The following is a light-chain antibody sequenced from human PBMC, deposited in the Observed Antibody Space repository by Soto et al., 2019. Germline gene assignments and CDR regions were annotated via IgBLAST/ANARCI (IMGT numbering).Light chain of an antibody. J-gene: IGKJ3*01. V-gene: IGKV3-15*01. CDR1: QSVSSN. Sequence: EIVMTQSPATLSVSPGERVTLSCRASQSVSSNLAWYQQKPGQAPRLLIYGASTRATGIPARFSGSGSGTEFTLTISSLQSEDFAVYYCQQYNNRPFTFGPGTKVDIK. CDR3: QQYNNRPFT. CDR2: GAS.